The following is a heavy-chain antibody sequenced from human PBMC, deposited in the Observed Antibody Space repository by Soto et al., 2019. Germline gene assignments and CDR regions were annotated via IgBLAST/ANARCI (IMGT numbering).Heavy chain of an antibody. CDR3: AKIGYLYDSSGYYLEYFQH. CDR2: ISGSGGST. CDR1: GFTFSSYA. D-gene: IGHD3-22*01. V-gene: IGHV3-23*01. Sequence: GGSLRLSCAASGFTFSSYAMSWVRQAPGKGLEWVSAISGSGGSTYYADSVKGRFTISRDNSKNTLYLQMNSLRAEDTAVYYCAKIGYLYDSSGYYLEYFQHWGQGTLVTVS. J-gene: IGHJ1*01.